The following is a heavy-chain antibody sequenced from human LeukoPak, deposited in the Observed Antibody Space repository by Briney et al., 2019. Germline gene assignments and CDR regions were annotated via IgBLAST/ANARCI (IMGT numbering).Heavy chain of an antibody. CDR3: ARGGSSWSYLPEYFQH. Sequence: GGSLRLSCAASGFTFSSYSMNWVRQAPGKGLEWVSSISSSSSYIYYADSVKGRFTISRDNAKNSLYLQMNSLRAEDTAVYYCARGGSSWSYLPEYFQHWGQGTLVTVSS. J-gene: IGHJ1*01. V-gene: IGHV3-21*01. D-gene: IGHD6-13*01. CDR2: ISSSSSYI. CDR1: GFTFSSYS.